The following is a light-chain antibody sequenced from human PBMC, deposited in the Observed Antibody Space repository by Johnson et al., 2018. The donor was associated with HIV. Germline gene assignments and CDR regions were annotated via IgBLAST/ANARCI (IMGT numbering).Light chain of an antibody. J-gene: IGLJ1*01. V-gene: IGLV1-51*02. CDR3: GTWDSSLSAYV. Sequence: QFVLTQPPSVSAAPGQKVSISCSGNSSSIGSNYVSWYQQLPGAAPKLLIFENNKRPSGIPDRFSGSKSGASATLVITGLQPGDEADYYCGTWDSSLSAYVFGTGTKVTVL. CDR1: SSSIGSNY. CDR2: ENN.